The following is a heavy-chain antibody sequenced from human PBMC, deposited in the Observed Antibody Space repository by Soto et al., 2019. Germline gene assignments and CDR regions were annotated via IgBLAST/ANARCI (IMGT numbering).Heavy chain of an antibody. J-gene: IGHJ6*02. Sequence: QVQLVESGGGVVQPGRSLRLSCAASGFTFSSYGMNWVRQAPGKGLEWVAVISYDGSNKYYADSVKGRFTISRDSSKNXLHQQINSLRAEDTAVYYCAKEDSSNWHYHSGMDVWCQGTTVTVS. CDR2: ISYDGSNK. V-gene: IGHV3-30*18. CDR1: GFTFSSYG. CDR3: AKEDSSNWHYHSGMDV. D-gene: IGHD1-1*01.